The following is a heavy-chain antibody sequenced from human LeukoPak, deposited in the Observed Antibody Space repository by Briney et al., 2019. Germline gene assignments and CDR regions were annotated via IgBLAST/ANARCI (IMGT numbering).Heavy chain of an antibody. CDR1: GFTFSSYG. Sequence: GGSLRLSCAASGFTFSSYGMHWVRQAPGKGLEWVAFIRYDGSNKYYADSVKGRFTISRDNSKNTLYLQMNSLRAEDTAVYYCAREFKGRTSDTYYDSSGYYYRYFDYWGQGTLVTVSS. CDR2: IRYDGSNK. J-gene: IGHJ4*02. V-gene: IGHV3-30*02. D-gene: IGHD3-22*01. CDR3: AREFKGRTSDTYYDSSGYYYRYFDY.